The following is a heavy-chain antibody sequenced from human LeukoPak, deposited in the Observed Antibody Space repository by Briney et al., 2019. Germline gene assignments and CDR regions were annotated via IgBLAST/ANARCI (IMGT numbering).Heavy chain of an antibody. CDR3: ARPSYDSSGYYYGNWFDP. Sequence: SETLSLTCTVSGGSISGYYWGWIRQPPGKGLEWIGSIYRSGSTYYNPSLKSRVTISVDTSKNQFSLKLSSVTAADTAVYYCARPSYDSSGYYYGNWFDPWGQGTLVTVSS. CDR2: IYRSGST. J-gene: IGHJ5*02. D-gene: IGHD3-22*01. CDR1: GGSISGYY. V-gene: IGHV4-38-2*02.